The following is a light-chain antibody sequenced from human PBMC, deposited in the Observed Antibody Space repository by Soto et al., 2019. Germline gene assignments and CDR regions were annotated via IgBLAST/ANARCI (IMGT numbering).Light chain of an antibody. CDR1: QGIDSS. J-gene: IGKJ5*01. CDR2: AAS. Sequence: ILLPQSPSSLSASVGDRFTITCRASQGIDSSFAWYQQKPGKANKLPIYAASSLQSGVPSRFSGSGSGTDFTLTISSLQPEDFATYYCQQLHDYPITFGQGTRLEIK. V-gene: IGKV1-9*01. CDR3: QQLHDYPIT.